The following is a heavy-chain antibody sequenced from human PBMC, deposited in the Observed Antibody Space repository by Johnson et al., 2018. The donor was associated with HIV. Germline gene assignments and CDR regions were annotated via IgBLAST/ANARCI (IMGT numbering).Heavy chain of an antibody. CDR1: GFTFDDYD. V-gene: IGHV3-20*04. Sequence: VQLVESGGGLVKPGGSLRLSCAASGFTFDDYDMSWVRQAPGKGLEWVSGINWNGGSTGYADSVKGRFTISRDTAKNSLYLQMNSLRAEDTALYYCARGKLPAALRRGDAFDIWGQGTMVTVSS. CDR2: INWNGGST. J-gene: IGHJ3*02. D-gene: IGHD2-2*01. CDR3: ARGKLPAALRRGDAFDI.